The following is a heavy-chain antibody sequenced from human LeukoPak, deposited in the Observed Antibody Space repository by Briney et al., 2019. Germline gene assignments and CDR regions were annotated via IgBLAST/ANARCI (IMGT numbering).Heavy chain of an antibody. Sequence: GGSLRLSCAASGFTFSSYGMHWVRQAPGKGLEWVAFIRYDGSNKYYADSVKGRFTISRDNSKNTLYLQMNSLRAEDTAVYYCAKGYSSPSDYYYYYMDVWGKGTTVTVSS. V-gene: IGHV3-30*02. CDR2: IRYDGSNK. J-gene: IGHJ6*03. D-gene: IGHD6-13*01. CDR3: AKGYSSPSDYYYYYMDV. CDR1: GFTFSSYG.